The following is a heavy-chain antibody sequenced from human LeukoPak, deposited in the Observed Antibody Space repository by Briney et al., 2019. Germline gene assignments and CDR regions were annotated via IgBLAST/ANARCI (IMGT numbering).Heavy chain of an antibody. CDR2: ISGSGGST. Sequence: AGGSLRLSCAASGFTFSSYAMSWVRQAPGKGLEWVSAISGSGGSTYYADSVKGRFTISRDNSKNTLYLQMNSLRAEDTAVYYCAKTPYDSSGYYHAFDIWGQGTMVTVSS. J-gene: IGHJ3*02. V-gene: IGHV3-23*01. CDR1: GFTFSSYA. CDR3: AKTPYDSSGYYHAFDI. D-gene: IGHD3-22*01.